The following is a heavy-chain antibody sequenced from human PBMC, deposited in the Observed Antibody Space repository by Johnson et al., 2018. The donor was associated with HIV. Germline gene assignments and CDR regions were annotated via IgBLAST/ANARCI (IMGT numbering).Heavy chain of an antibody. CDR1: GFTFSSYG. CDR3: AKDLSGYSYGYGAFDI. J-gene: IGHJ3*02. CDR2: IRYDGSNK. D-gene: IGHD5-18*01. V-gene: IGHV3-30*02. Sequence: QEKLVESGGGVVQPGRSQRLSCAASGFTFSSYGMHWVRQAPGKGLEWVAFIRYDGSNKYYADSVKGRFTISRDNSKNTLYLQMNSLRAEETAVYYCAKDLSGYSYGYGAFDIWGQGTMVTVSS.